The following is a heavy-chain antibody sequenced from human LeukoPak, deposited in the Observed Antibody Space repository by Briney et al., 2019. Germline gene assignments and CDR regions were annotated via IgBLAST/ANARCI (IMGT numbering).Heavy chain of an antibody. D-gene: IGHD2/OR15-2a*01. CDR3: ARDRVGLIRAPSNWFDP. J-gene: IGHJ5*02. CDR2: INTNTGNP. V-gene: IGHV7-4-1*02. Sequence: ASVKVSCKASGYTFTSYAMNWVRQAPGQGLEWMGWINTNTGNPTYAQGFTGRFVFSLDTSVSTAYLQISSLKAEDTAVYYCARDRVGLIRAPSNWFDPWGQGTLVTVSS. CDR1: GYTFTSYA.